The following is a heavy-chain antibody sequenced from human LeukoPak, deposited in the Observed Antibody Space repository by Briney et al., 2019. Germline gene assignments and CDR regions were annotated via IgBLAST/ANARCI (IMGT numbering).Heavy chain of an antibody. CDR1: GFTFSSYA. Sequence: GGSLRLSCAASGFTFSSYAMHWVRQAPGKGLEWVAVISYDGSNKYYADSVKGRFTISRDNSKNTLYLQMNSLRAEDTAVYYCARVVKVSDIWGQGTMVTVSS. J-gene: IGHJ3*02. CDR3: ARVVKVSDI. CDR2: ISYDGSNK. V-gene: IGHV3-30-3*01. D-gene: IGHD2-21*01.